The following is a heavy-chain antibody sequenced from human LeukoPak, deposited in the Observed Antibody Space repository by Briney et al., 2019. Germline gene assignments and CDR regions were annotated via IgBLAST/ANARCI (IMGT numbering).Heavy chain of an antibody. CDR2: IIPIFGTV. D-gene: IGHD3-10*01. V-gene: IGHV1-69*05. CDR3: ARGIRGDSYYYMDV. Sequence: GSSVKVSCKGSGGTLTSYAISWVRQAPGQGLEWMGGIIPIFGTVSYAQRFQGRVTVTTDESTRTVYMELSSLRSEDTAVYYCARGIRGDSYYYMDVWGKGTTVTVS. CDR1: GGTLTSYA. J-gene: IGHJ6*03.